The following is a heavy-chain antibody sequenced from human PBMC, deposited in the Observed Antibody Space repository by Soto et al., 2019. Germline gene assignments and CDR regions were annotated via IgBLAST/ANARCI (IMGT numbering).Heavy chain of an antibody. Sequence: QVQLVQSGAEVKKPGASVKVSCKASGYTFTSYGISWVRQDAGQGLEWMGWISAYNGNTNNAQKLPGRVTMTTDTATRTAYVELRSLRSDDTAVYYCARYRGSYALDCWGQGTLVTVSS. CDR1: GYTFTSYG. CDR2: ISAYNGNT. J-gene: IGHJ4*02. CDR3: ARYRGSYALDC. V-gene: IGHV1-18*01. D-gene: IGHD1-26*01.